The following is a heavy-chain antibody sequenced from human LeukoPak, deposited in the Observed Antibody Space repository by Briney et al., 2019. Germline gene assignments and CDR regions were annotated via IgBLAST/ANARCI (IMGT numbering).Heavy chain of an antibody. CDR1: GFTFRCYS. V-gene: IGHV3-21*01. CDR2: ISTSSSYI. J-gene: IGHJ5*02. CDR3: ARDSATVTSTSSWFDP. D-gene: IGHD4-17*01. Sequence: PGGSLRLSCAASGFTFRCYSMNWVGQAPGKCLEWVSSISTSSSYIYYAGSVKGRFTSSRDNAKNSLYLQMNSLRAEDTAVYYCARDSATVTSTSSWFDPWGQGTLVTVSS.